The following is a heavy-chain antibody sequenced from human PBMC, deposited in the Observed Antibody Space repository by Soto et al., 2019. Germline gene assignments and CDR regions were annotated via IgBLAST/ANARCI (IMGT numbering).Heavy chain of an antibody. D-gene: IGHD6-25*01. CDR2: IKQDGSEK. J-gene: IGHJ4*02. CDR1: GFTFSSYW. CDR3: AREKRANGYFDY. V-gene: IGHV3-7*01. Sequence: DVQLVESGGGLVQPGGSLRLSCAASGFTFSSYWMSWVRQAPGKGLAWVANIKQDGSEKYYVDSVNGRFTISRDNAKNSLYVQMNSLRAEDTAVYYCAREKRANGYFDYWGQGTLVTVSS.